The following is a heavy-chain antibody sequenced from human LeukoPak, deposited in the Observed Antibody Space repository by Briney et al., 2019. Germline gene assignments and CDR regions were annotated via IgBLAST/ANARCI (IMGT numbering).Heavy chain of an antibody. CDR1: GGSIRGYY. D-gene: IGHD3-10*01. J-gene: IGHJ6*03. CDR2: IYSSGST. CDR3: ARVYDWGSQAYFYYMDV. Sequence: PSQTLSLTCNASGGSIRGYYWSWIRQPPGKGLEWIGYIYSSGSTNYNPSPKTRAPMSVDTSKNQFSLKVNSVTAADTAVYYCARVYDWGSQAYFYYMDVWGKGTTVTISS. V-gene: IGHV4-59*01.